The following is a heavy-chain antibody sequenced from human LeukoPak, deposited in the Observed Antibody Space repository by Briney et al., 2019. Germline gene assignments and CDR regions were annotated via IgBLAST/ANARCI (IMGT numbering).Heavy chain of an antibody. CDR1: GFTFSSYG. J-gene: IGHJ4*02. CDR2: IRSDGSNK. Sequence: GGSLRLSCAASGFTFSSYGMHWVRQAPGKGLEWVAFIRSDGSNKYYADSVKGRFTISRDNSTNTLYLQMNSLRAEDTAVYYCAKDFNYGRYFDQSYFDYWGQGTLVTVSS. V-gene: IGHV3-30*02. CDR3: AKDFNYGRYFDQSYFDY. D-gene: IGHD3-9*01.